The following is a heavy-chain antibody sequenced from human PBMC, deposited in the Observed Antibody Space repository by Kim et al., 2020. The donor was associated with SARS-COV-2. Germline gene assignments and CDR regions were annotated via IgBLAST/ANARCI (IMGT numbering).Heavy chain of an antibody. CDR1: GFTVSAYA. CDR3: SKERYLSF. J-gene: IGHJ4*02. D-gene: IGHD3-10*01. CDR2: IGIAGRT. V-gene: IGHV3-23*01. Sequence: GGSLRLSCAVSGFTVSAYATSWVRRTPGKGLEWVCTIGIAGRTYYAEYVKGRFTIARDRAKNTVYLHMNSLRAEDTATEYCSKERYLSFWGQGIL.